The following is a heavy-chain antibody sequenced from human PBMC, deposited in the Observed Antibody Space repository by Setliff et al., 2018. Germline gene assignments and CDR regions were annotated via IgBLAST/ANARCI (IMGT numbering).Heavy chain of an antibody. V-gene: IGHV4-34*01. D-gene: IGHD3-10*01. CDR3: ARESATIGEFPLYYFDK. J-gene: IGHJ4*02. Sequence: SETLSLTCTAYGGTFSDYYWTWIRQPPGKGLEWIGEINHSGTTNYNPSLKSRVTISLDSSKNQFSLRLSSVTAADAAVYFCARESATIGEFPLYYFDKWSQGIQVTVSA. CDR2: INHSGTT. CDR1: GGTFSDYY.